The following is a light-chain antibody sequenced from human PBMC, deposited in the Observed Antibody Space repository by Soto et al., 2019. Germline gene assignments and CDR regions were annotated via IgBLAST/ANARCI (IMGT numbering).Light chain of an antibody. V-gene: IGLV2-14*03. CDR1: SSDVGGYNY. J-gene: IGLJ1*01. Sequence: QSALTQPASVSGSPGQSITISCTGTSSDVGGYNYVSWYQSYPGEAPKLIIYDVSNRPSGVSDRFSGSKSGNTASLTISGLQAEDEADYYCSSYTSSISYVFGTGTKLTVL. CDR2: DVS. CDR3: SSYTSSISYV.